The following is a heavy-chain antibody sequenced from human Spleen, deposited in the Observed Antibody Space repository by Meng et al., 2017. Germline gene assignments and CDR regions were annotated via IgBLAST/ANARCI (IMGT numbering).Heavy chain of an antibody. CDR2: INHSGST. V-gene: IGHV4-34*01. D-gene: IGHD4-11*01. J-gene: IGHJ4*02. CDR3: ARGPTTMAHDFDY. Sequence: VQLPAWGAGMLKPPAHLSPAFLFSCESFSDYHLSLFRQPPWKGLEWIGEINHSGSTNYNPSLESRATISVDTSQNNLSLKLSSVTAAYSDVYYCARGPTTMAHDFDYWGQGTLVTVSS. CDR1: CESFSDYH.